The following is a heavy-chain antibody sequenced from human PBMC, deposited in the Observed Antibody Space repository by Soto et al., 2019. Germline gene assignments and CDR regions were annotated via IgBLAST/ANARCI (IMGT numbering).Heavy chain of an antibody. Sequence: QVQLVQSGAEVKKPGSSVKDSCKASGGTFSNYAISWVRQAPGQGLEWMGGIIPLSGTANYAQKFQGRVTITADESTSTAYMELRSLRSEDTAVYYCASDYSVADTYYYGMDVWGQGTTVTVSS. V-gene: IGHV1-69*01. CDR1: GGTFSNYA. J-gene: IGHJ6*02. CDR3: ASDYSVADTYYYGMDV. CDR2: IIPLSGTA. D-gene: IGHD6-19*01.